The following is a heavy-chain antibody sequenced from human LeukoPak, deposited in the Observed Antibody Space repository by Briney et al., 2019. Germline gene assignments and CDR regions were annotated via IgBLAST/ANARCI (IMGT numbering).Heavy chain of an antibody. J-gene: IGHJ6*02. D-gene: IGHD3-3*01. Sequence: PSETLSLTCIVSGGSISGYCWTWIRQPPGKGLQWVGFIHSTGRSEYNPSLESRVTISVDTSKNQFSLNLSSVTAADTAVYYCARVRPGSGGYYSLDVWGQGTTVTVSS. V-gene: IGHV4-59*08. CDR2: IHSTGRS. CDR1: GGSISGYC. CDR3: ARVRPGSGGYYSLDV.